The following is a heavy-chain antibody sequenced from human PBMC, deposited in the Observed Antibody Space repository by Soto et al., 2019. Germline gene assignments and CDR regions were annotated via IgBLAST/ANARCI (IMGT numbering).Heavy chain of an antibody. CDR2: IYYSGST. V-gene: IGHV4-39*01. J-gene: IGHJ6*03. Sequence: PSETLSLTCTVSGGSISSSSYYWGWIRQPPGKGLEWIGSIYYSGSTYYNPSLKSRVTISVDTSKNQFSLKLSSVTAADTAVYYCARSPLSFSSSVYYYYMDVWGKGTTVTSP. D-gene: IGHD6-6*01. CDR3: ARSPLSFSSSVYYYYMDV. CDR1: GGSISSSSYY.